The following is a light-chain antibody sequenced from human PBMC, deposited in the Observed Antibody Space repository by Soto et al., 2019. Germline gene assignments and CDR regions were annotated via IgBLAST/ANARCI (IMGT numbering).Light chain of an antibody. CDR3: QQYNNWPQT. CDR1: QTISSW. Sequence: DIQMTQSPSTPSGSVGDRVTITFRASQTISSWLAWYQQKPGKAPKLLINKASTLKSGVPSRFSGSGSGTDFTLTISGLQSEDFAVYYCQQYNNWPQTFGQGTKVDIK. V-gene: IGKV1-5*03. J-gene: IGKJ1*01. CDR2: KAS.